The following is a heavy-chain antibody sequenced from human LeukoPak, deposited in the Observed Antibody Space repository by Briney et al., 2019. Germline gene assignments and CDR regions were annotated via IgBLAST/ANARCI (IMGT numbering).Heavy chain of an antibody. D-gene: IGHD3-10*02. J-gene: IGHJ6*03. CDR3: ARIMFDSSDYIDV. CDR1: GLTFSSYS. Sequence: GGSLRLSCAASGLTFSSYSMKWVRQAPGKGLEWVSSISSSSSYIYYADSVKGRFPISRDNAKHSLSLQTNSARAEDTAVYYSARIMFDSSDYIDVWGKGATVTVSS. V-gene: IGHV3-21*01. CDR2: ISSSSSYI.